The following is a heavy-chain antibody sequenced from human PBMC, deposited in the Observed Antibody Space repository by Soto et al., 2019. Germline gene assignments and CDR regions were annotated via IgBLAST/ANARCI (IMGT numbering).Heavy chain of an antibody. D-gene: IGHD6-13*01. CDR2: VYRTGST. Sequence: SVTRSLTCAVSGGSISTSNCWSWVRQPPGKGLEWIGEVYRTGSTNYNPSLESRLTISVDKSKNQFSLKLTSVTAADTAVYYCARARATIPAAASFDCWGQGTLVTSYS. J-gene: IGHJ4*02. V-gene: IGHV4-4*02. CDR3: ARARATIPAAASFDC. CDR1: GGSISTSNC.